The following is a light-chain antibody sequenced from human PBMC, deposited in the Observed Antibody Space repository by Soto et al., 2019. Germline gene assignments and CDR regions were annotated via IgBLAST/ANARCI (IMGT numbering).Light chain of an antibody. J-gene: IGKJ1*01. Sequence: AIRMTQSPSSLSASTGDRVTITCRASQGISSYLAWYQQKPGKAPKLLIYAASTLQSGVPSRFSGSGSGTDFTLTISCLQSEDFAVYYCQQYGSSPRTFGQGTKVEI. CDR2: AAS. CDR3: QQYGSSPRT. CDR1: QGISSY. V-gene: IGKV1-8*01.